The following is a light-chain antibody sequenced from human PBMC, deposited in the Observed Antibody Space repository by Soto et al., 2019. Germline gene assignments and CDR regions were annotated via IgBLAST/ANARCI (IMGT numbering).Light chain of an antibody. V-gene: IGLV1-44*01. J-gene: IGLJ1*01. CDR2: SNN. CDR1: SSNIGGNT. Sequence: QSALTQPPSASGTPGQRVTISCSGSSSNIGGNTVSWYQQLPGTAPKLLIYSNNQRPSGVPDRFSGSKSGTSASLAISGLQSDDAADYYCAAWDDSLNAYVFGNGTKVTV. CDR3: AAWDDSLNAYV.